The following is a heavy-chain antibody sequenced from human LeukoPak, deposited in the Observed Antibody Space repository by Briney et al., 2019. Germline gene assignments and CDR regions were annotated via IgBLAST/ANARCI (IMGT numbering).Heavy chain of an antibody. CDR1: GFTFGDYA. Sequence: GGSLRLYCTASGFTFGDYAMSWFRQAPGKGRVWVGFIRSKAYGGTTEYAASVKGRFTISRDDSKSIAYLQMNSLKTEDTAVYYCNWGFQEKTSYYYGMDVWGQGTTVTVSS. V-gene: IGHV3-49*03. CDR2: IRSKAYGGTT. J-gene: IGHJ6*02. CDR3: NWGFQEKTSYYYGMDV. D-gene: IGHD3-16*01.